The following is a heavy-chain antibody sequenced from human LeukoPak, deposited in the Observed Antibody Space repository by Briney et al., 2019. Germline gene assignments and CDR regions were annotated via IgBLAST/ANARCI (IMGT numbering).Heavy chain of an antibody. CDR1: EYSFTNYW. Sequence: GESLKISCKGSEYSFTNYWITWVRQMPGKGLEYMGIIYPGDSDTRYSPSFQGQVTISADKSMSTAYLQWSSLKASDTAMYYCARRRGRYSGDAFDIWGQGTMVTVSS. J-gene: IGHJ3*02. CDR2: IYPGDSDT. CDR3: ARRRGRYSGDAFDI. D-gene: IGHD1-26*01. V-gene: IGHV5-51*01.